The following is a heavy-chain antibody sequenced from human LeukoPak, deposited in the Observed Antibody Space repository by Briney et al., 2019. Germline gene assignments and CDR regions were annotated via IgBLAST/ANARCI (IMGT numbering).Heavy chain of an antibody. Sequence: GGSLRLSCTASGFTFSGYSINWIRQAPGKGLEWVSSFGTRSTSVYHAGSVKGRFAISRDNAKNSLYLQMNSLRAEDTALYYCAREVSEGFDFWGQGTLVTVSS. V-gene: IGHV3-21*01. D-gene: IGHD3-22*01. CDR1: GFTFSGYS. CDR3: AREVSEGFDF. J-gene: IGHJ4*02. CDR2: FGTRSTSV.